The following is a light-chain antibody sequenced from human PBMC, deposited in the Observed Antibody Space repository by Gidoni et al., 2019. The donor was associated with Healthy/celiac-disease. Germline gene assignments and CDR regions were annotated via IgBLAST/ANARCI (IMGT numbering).Light chain of an antibody. Sequence: QSALTQPASVSGSHGQSITISCTGTSRDVGGYNYVSWDQQHPGKAHNLMIYEVSNRPSGVPDLFSGSKSGNTAFLTISGLQAEDEADYYCSSYTSSSTLVVFGGGTKLTVL. J-gene: IGLJ2*01. V-gene: IGLV2-14*01. CDR3: SSYTSSSTLVV. CDR2: EVS. CDR1: SRDVGGYNY.